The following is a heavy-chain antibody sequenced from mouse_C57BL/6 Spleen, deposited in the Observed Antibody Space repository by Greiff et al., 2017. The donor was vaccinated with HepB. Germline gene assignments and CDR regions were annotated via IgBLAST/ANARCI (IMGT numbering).Heavy chain of an antibody. CDR2: INPNNGGT. V-gene: IGHV1-26*01. CDR3: SKCYLDY. J-gene: IGHJ2*01. Sequence: VQLQQSGPELVKPGASVKISCKASGYTFTDYYMNWVKQSHGKSLEWIGDINPNNGGTSYNQKFMGKATLTVDKSSSTAYMELRSLTSVDSAVYYCSKCYLDYWGQGTTLTVSS. CDR1: GYTFTDYY.